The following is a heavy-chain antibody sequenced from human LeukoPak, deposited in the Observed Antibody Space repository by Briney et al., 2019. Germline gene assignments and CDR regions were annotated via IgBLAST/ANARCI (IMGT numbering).Heavy chain of an antibody. V-gene: IGHV3-33*01. D-gene: IGHD2-15*01. J-gene: IGHJ4*02. CDR3: ARAGGYCSGGSCYGSYYFDY. CDR1: GFTFSSYG. Sequence: PGRSLRLSCAASGFTFSSYGMHWVRQAPGKGLEWVAVIWYDGSNKYYADSVKGRFTISRDNSKNTLYLQMNSLRAEDTAVYYCARAGGYCSGGSCYGSYYFDYWGQGTLVTGSS. CDR2: IWYDGSNK.